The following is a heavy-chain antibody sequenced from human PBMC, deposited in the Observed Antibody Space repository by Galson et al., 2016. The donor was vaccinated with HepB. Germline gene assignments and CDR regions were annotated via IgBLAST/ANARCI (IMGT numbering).Heavy chain of an antibody. CDR1: GYTFTSYD. Sequence: SVKVSCKASGYTFTSYDINWVRQATGQGLEWMGWMNPNSGNIGYAQKFQVRFTMTRNTSINTAYMELSSLTSEDTAVYYCARGGGMDVWGQGTTVTVSS. J-gene: IGHJ6*02. CDR2: MNPNSGNI. V-gene: IGHV1-8*01. CDR3: ARGGGMDV.